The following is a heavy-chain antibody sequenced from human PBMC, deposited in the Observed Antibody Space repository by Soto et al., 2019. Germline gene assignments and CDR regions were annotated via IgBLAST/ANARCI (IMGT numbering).Heavy chain of an antibody. CDR2: IIPMYDSA. Sequence: QVQLVQSGAELKKPGSSVNVSCAASGGTFKTYTINWVRPAPGQGLEWIGQIIPMYDSANYAQRFQGRVTISADKSTNIAYMELRGLRSEDTALYYCATWRTYSGSYCFDYWGQGTLGSGSS. CDR1: GGTFKTYT. CDR3: ATWRTYSGSYCFDY. V-gene: IGHV1-69*06. J-gene: IGHJ4*02. D-gene: IGHD1-26*01.